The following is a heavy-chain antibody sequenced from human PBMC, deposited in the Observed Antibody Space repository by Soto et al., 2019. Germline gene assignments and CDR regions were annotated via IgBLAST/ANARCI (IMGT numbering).Heavy chain of an antibody. CDR2: LSGSGGGGNT. Sequence: EVQLLESGGGLVQPGGSLRLSCAASGFSFSNYAISWVRQGPGKGLEWVSSLSGSGGGGNTSYTDSARGRFTISRDKSKTALYLHMNSLRAEDTAVYYCAKGGRWFDPWGQGTLVTVSS. J-gene: IGHJ5*02. V-gene: IGHV3-23*01. CDR1: GFSFSNYA. CDR3: AKGGRWFDP.